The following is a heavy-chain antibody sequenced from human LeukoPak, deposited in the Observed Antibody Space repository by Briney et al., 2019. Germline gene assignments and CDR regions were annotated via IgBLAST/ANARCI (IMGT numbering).Heavy chain of an antibody. Sequence: ASVKVSCKASGYTFTNYAMHWVRQAPGQRLEWMGWINAGNGNTKYSQKFQGRVTITRDTSASTAYMELSSLRSEDTAVYYCAREGPLEQQLGYWGQGTLVTVSS. D-gene: IGHD6-13*01. CDR3: AREGPLEQQLGY. J-gene: IGHJ4*02. CDR2: INAGNGNT. V-gene: IGHV1-3*01. CDR1: GYTFTNYA.